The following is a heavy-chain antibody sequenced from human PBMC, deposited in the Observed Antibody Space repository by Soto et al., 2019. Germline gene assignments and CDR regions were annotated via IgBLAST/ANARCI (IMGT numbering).Heavy chain of an antibody. V-gene: IGHV1-69*13. CDR2: IIPIFGTA. J-gene: IGHJ6*02. CDR1: GGTFSSYA. D-gene: IGHD3-3*01. CDR3: ARDWAQPLLRFLDRSENYYYYGMDV. Sequence: GASVKVSCKASGGTFSSYAISWVRQAPGQGLEWMGGIIPIFGTANYAQKFQGRVTITADESTSTAYMELSGLRSEDTAVYYCARDWAQPLLRFLDRSENYYYYGMDVWGQGTTVTVSS.